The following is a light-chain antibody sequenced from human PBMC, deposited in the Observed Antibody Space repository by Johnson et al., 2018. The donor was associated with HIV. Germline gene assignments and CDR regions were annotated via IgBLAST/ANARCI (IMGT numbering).Light chain of an antibody. V-gene: IGLV1-51*01. CDR1: SSNIGNNY. CDR3: GTWDSSLSAGRGV. Sequence: QSVLTQPPSVSAAPGQKVTISCSGSSSNIGNNYVSWYQQLPGTAHKLLIYDNNKRPSGTPDRFSGSKSGTSATLGITGLQTGDEADYYCGTWDSSLSAGRGVFGTGTKVTVL. CDR2: DNN. J-gene: IGLJ1*01.